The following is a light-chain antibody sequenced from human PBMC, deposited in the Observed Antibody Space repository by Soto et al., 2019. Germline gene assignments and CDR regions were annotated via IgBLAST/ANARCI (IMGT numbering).Light chain of an antibody. CDR1: QSVSSSY. Sequence: EIVLTQSPGTLSLSPGERATLSCRASQSVSSSYLAWYQQKPGQAPRLLIYGASSRATGITDRFSGSGSGTDFTLTISILEPEDFAVYYCQQYGSSITFGQGTRLEIK. J-gene: IGKJ5*01. CDR3: QQYGSSIT. CDR2: GAS. V-gene: IGKV3-20*01.